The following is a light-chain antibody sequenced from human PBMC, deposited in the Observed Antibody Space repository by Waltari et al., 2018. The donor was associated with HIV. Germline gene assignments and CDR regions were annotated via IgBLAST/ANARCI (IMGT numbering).Light chain of an antibody. CDR3: QRYNSAPRT. J-gene: IGKJ1*01. CDR1: QDISNY. V-gene: IGKV1-27*01. Sequence: DIQMTQSPSSLSGSVGDRVTITCRARQDISNYVAWYQQKPGKIPQLLLYAASTLQSGFPSRFSGGGSGTEFNFTIRSLQPEDVGTYYCQRYNSAPRTFGQGSTV. CDR2: AAS.